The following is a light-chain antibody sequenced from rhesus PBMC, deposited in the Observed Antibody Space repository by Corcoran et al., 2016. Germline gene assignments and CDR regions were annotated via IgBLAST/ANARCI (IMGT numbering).Light chain of an antibody. CDR2: GAP. CDR3: LQSTNWPT. CDR1: QSVRTF. Sequence: EIVMTQSPATLALSPGERATLSCRASQSVRTFLAWYQQKPGQAPRLLIYGAPPRATGIPDRVSGSGSGTEFTLAISSLEPEVVGVYFCLQSTNWPTFGPGTKLEIK. V-gene: IGKV3-24*03. J-gene: IGKJ3*01.